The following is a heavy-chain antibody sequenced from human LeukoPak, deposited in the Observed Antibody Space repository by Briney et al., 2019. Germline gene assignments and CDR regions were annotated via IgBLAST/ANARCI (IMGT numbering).Heavy chain of an antibody. CDR2: IYYSVST. CDR1: VGSIRSSSYY. V-gene: IGHV4-39*01. CDR3: ARHLAYGSSASCYLGWFDP. J-gene: IGHJ5*02. D-gene: IGHD2-2*01. Sequence: SETLSLTCTVSVGSIRSSSYYWGWIRQPPGKGLEWIGSIYYSVSTYYNPSLKSRVTISIDTSKNQFSLKLSSVTAADTAVCYCARHLAYGSSASCYLGWFDPWGQGTLVTVSS.